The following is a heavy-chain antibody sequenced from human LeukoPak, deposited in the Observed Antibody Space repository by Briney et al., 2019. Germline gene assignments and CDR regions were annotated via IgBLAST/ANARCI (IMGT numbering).Heavy chain of an antibody. CDR3: AKGEKWEQNAHYFDY. Sequence: PGGSLRLSCAASGFTFSSYAMSWVRQAPGKGLEWVSAISGSGGSTYYADSVKGRFTISRDNSKNTLYLQMNSLRAEDTAVYYCAKGEKWEQNAHYFDYWGQGTLVTVSS. V-gene: IGHV3-23*01. J-gene: IGHJ4*02. D-gene: IGHD1-26*01. CDR1: GFTFSSYA. CDR2: ISGSGGST.